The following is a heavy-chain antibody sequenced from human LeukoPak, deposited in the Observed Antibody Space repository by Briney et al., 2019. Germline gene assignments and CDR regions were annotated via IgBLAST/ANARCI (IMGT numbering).Heavy chain of an antibody. CDR2: IIPIFGTA. V-gene: IGHV1-69*05. Sequence: ASVKVSCKXSGGTFSSYAISWVRQAPRQGLEWMGRIIPIFGTANYAQKFQGRVTITTDESTSTAYMELSSLRSEDTAVYYCARLYDSSGYFPYYFDYWGQGTLVTVSS. CDR1: GGTFSSYA. D-gene: IGHD3-22*01. J-gene: IGHJ4*02. CDR3: ARLYDSSGYFPYYFDY.